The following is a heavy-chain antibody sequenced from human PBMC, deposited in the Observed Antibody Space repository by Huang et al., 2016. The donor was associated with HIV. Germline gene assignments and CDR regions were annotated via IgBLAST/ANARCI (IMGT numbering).Heavy chain of an antibody. CDR2: ISYMGNG. Sequence: QLQLQESGPGLVKPSETLSLTCTVSGGSISSSSYYWGWIRQSPGKGLEWIGSISYMGNGYYNPYLKSRVTMSVDRSSNQFSLKMHSGTAADTAVYYCASRTTVTTTSNYHYFYMDVWGKGTTVIVSS. V-gene: IGHV4-39*01. CDR1: GGSISSSSYY. J-gene: IGHJ6*03. CDR3: ASRTTVTTTSNYHYFYMDV. D-gene: IGHD4-17*01.